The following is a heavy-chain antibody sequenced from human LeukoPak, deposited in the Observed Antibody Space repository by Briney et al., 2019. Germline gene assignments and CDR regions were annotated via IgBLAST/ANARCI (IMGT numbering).Heavy chain of an antibody. D-gene: IGHD6-25*01. J-gene: IGHJ6*03. CDR2: IWYDGSNK. V-gene: IGHV3-33*06. Sequence: GGSLRLSCAASGFTFSSYGMHWVRQAPGKGLEWVAVIWYDGSNKYYADSVKGRLTISRDNSKNTLYLQMNSLRAEDTAVYYCAKGPGATFYHYYMDVWGKGTTVTVSS. CDR1: GFTFSSYG. CDR3: AKGPGATFYHYYMDV.